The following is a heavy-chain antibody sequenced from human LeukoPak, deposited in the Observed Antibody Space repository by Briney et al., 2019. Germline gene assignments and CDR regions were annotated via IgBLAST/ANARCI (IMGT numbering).Heavy chain of an antibody. CDR3: AKDFSVYYYDSRVSDY. Sequence: GGSLRVSCAASGFTFSSYGMHWVRQAPGKGLEWVAFIRYDGSNKYYVDSVKGRFTISRDNSKNTLYLQMNSLRAEDTAVYYCAKDFSVYYYDSRVSDYWGQGTLVTVSS. CDR1: GFTFSSYG. D-gene: IGHD3-22*01. V-gene: IGHV3-30*02. CDR2: IRYDGSNK. J-gene: IGHJ4*02.